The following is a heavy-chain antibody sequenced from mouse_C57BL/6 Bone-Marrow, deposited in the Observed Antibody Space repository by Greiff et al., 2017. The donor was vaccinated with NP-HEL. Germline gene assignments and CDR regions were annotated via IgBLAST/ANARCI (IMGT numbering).Heavy chain of an antibody. V-gene: IGHV14-4*01. Sequence: EVQLQQSGAELVRPGASVKLSCTASGFNIKDDYMHWVKQRPEQGLEWIGWIDPENGDTEYASKFQGKATITAETSSNTAYLQLSSLTSEDTAVYYCTTLSIPYFDYWGQGTTLTVSS. CDR2: IDPENGDT. CDR3: TTLSIPYFDY. CDR1: GFNIKDDY. J-gene: IGHJ2*01.